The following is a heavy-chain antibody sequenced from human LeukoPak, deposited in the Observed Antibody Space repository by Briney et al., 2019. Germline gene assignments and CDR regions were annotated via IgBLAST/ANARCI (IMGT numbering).Heavy chain of an antibody. CDR2: INHSGST. CDR1: GGSFSGYY. J-gene: IGHJ4*02. CDR3: ARGGDTVTTPAPLDY. D-gene: IGHD4-11*01. V-gene: IGHV4-34*01. Sequence: SETLSLTCAVYGGSFSGYYWSWIRQPPGRGLEWIGEINHSGSTNYNPSLKSRVTISVDTSKNQFSLKLSSVTAADTAVYYCARGGDTVTTPAPLDYWGQGTLVTVSS.